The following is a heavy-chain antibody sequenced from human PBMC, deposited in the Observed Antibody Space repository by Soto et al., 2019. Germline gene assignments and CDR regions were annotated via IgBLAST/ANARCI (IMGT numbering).Heavy chain of an antibody. Sequence: GSLRLSCAASGFTFSSYAMHWVRQAPGKGLEWVAVISYDGSNKYYADSVKGRFTISRDNSKNTLYLQMNSPRAEDTAVYYCARDRYQLLSGMDVWGQGTTVTVPS. V-gene: IGHV3-30-3*01. CDR1: GFTFSSYA. CDR2: ISYDGSNK. D-gene: IGHD2-2*01. CDR3: ARDRYQLLSGMDV. J-gene: IGHJ6*02.